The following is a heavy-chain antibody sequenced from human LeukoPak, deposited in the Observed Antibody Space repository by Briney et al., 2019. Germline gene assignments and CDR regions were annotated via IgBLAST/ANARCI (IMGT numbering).Heavy chain of an antibody. V-gene: IGHV1-18*01. CDR3: ATEGGWQPTDYGDHVY. CDR2: ISPHNGNT. J-gene: IGHJ4*02. CDR1: GYTFTNYG. Sequence: ASVKVSCKASGYTFTNYGITWVRQAPGQGLEWTGWISPHNGNTNYAQKLQGRVTMTTDTSTSTAYMELRSLRSDDTALYYCATEGGWQPTDYGDHVYWGQGTLVTVSS. D-gene: IGHD4-17*01.